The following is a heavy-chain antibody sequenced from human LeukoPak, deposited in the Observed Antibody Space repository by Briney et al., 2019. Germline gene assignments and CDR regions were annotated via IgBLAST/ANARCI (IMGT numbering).Heavy chain of an antibody. CDR3: ARDRITMVRGAVDAFDI. J-gene: IGHJ3*02. CDR2: NSAYNGNT. D-gene: IGHD3-10*01. V-gene: IGHV1-18*01. CDR1: GYTFTIYG. Sequence: ASVKLSCKASGYTFTIYGISWVRHAPGQGLEWMGWNSAYNGNTNYAQKLQGRVTMTTDTSTSTAYMELRSLRSDGTAVYYCARDRITMVRGAVDAFDIWGQGTMVTVSS.